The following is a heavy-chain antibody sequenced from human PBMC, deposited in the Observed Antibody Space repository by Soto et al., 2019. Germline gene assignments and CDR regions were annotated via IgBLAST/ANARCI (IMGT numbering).Heavy chain of an antibody. CDR2: INHSGST. CDR1: GGSFSIYH. CDR3: ARLSGSNWDTVTY. D-gene: IGHD6-13*01. V-gene: IGHV4-34*01. J-gene: IGHJ4*02. Sequence: QVQLQQWGAGLLKPSETLSLTCAVSGGSFSIYHWSWIRQPPGRGLEWIGEINHSGSTNYNPSLKSRGTISIDTPKNQFSLNLSSVTAADTAVYYCARLSGSNWDTVTYWGQGTPVTVSS.